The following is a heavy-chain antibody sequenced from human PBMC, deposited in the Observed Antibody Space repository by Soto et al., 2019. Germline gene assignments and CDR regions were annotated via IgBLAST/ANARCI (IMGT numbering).Heavy chain of an antibody. CDR1: GYSFSFYG. Sequence: ASVKVSCKASGYSFSFYGINWVRQAPGQGLEWMGWINPSDGNRNFAQKFEDRVTMTTATSTNTVFLELRSLKSDDTAIYYCAIVKLCGYHRDLHSSPAQRSIDL. D-gene: IGHD6-25*01. CDR3: AIVKLCGYHRDLHSSPAQRSIDL. J-gene: IGHJ2*01. CDR2: INPSDGNR. V-gene: IGHV1-18*01.